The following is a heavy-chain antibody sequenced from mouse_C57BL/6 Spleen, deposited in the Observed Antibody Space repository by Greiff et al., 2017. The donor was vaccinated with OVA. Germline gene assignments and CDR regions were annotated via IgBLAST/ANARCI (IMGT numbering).Heavy chain of an antibody. J-gene: IGHJ4*01. CDR2: ISSGSSTI. Sequence: EVKVVESGGGLVKPGGSLKLSCAASGFTFSDYGMHWVRQAPEKGLEWVAYISSGSSTIYYADTVKGRFTISRDNAKNTLFLQMTSLRSEDTAMYYCARAGDYYGSSYVGYAMDYWGQGTSVTVSS. V-gene: IGHV5-17*01. CDR3: ARAGDYYGSSYVGYAMDY. CDR1: GFTFSDYG. D-gene: IGHD1-1*01.